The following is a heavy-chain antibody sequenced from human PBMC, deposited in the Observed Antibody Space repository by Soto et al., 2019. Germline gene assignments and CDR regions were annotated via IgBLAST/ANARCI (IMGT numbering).Heavy chain of an antibody. CDR1: GFTLSGYV. Sequence: PGGSLRLSCAASGFTLSGYVLHWVRQAPGKGLEWVALISYDGSDKNYGDSVKGRFTISRDNSKNTLYLQMNSLRAEDTAVYYCARTMVAAAGALFDYWGQGTLVTVSS. J-gene: IGHJ4*02. CDR3: ARTMVAAAGALFDY. CDR2: ISYDGSDK. D-gene: IGHD6-13*01. V-gene: IGHV3-30-3*01.